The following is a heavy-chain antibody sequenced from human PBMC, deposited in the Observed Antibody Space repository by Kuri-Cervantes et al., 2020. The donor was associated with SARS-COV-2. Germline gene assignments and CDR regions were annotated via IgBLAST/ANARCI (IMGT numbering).Heavy chain of an antibody. D-gene: IGHD3-22*01. V-gene: IGHV1-69*13. CDR1: GGTFSSYA. Sequence: SVKVSCKASGGTFSSYAISWVRQAPGQGLEWMGGIIPIFGTANYAQKFQGRVTITADESTSTAYMELSSLRSEDTAVYYCARSGLDHYYNSSGYYRGFDYWGQGTLVTCYS. CDR2: IIPIFGTA. CDR3: ARSGLDHYYNSSGYYRGFDY. J-gene: IGHJ4*02.